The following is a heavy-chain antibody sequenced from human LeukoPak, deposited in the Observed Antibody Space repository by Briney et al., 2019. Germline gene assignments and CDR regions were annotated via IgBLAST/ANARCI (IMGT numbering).Heavy chain of an antibody. Sequence: EASVKVSCKASGYTFTGYYMHWVRQAPGQGLEWMGWINPNSGGANYAQKFQGRVTMTRDTSISTAYMELSRLRSDDTAVYYCARATHSSSWNPLSYWGQGTLVTVSS. CDR2: INPNSGGA. CDR1: GYTFTGYY. V-gene: IGHV1-2*02. J-gene: IGHJ4*02. D-gene: IGHD6-13*01. CDR3: ARATHSSSWNPLSY.